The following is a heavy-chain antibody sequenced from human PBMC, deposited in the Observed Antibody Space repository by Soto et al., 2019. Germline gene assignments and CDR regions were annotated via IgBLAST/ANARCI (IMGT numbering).Heavy chain of an antibody. CDR1: GFSLSTSGVG. J-gene: IGHJ4*02. V-gene: IGHV2-5*02. CDR2: IYWDDDK. CDR3: AHRGPLEVRGVSGCYFDY. Sequence: QITLKESGPTLVKPTQTLTLTCTFSGFSLSTSGVGVGWIRQPPGKALEWLALIYWDDDKRYSPSLKSRLTITNDTSKNQVVLTMTNMDPVDTATYYCAHRGPLEVRGVSGCYFDYWGQGTLVTVSS. D-gene: IGHD3-10*01.